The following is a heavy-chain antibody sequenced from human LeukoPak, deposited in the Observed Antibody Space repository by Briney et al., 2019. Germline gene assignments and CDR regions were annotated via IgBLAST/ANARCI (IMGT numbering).Heavy chain of an antibody. CDR1: GFTFSSYA. CDR2: ISGSGGST. CDR3: AKGYSSSWSQYFDY. Sequence: GGSLRLSCAASGFTFSSYAMSWVRQAPGKGMEWVSAISGSGGSTYYADSVKGRFTISRDNSKNTLYLQMNSLRAEDAAVYYCAKGYSSSWSQYFDYWGQGTLVTVSS. D-gene: IGHD6-13*01. V-gene: IGHV3-23*01. J-gene: IGHJ4*02.